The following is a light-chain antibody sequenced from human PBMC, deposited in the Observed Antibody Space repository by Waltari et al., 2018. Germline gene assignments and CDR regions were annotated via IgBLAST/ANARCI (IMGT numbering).Light chain of an antibody. CDR1: NSNVGANS. J-gene: IGLJ2*01. CDR3: ATWDDRLTAV. Sequence: QSILTQPPSASGTPGRTVTISCSGSNSNVGANSVCWYQQLPGTAPQLLIFGNNQRPSGVPDRFAGSKSGTSASLAIRGLRSEDEADYYCATWDDRLTAVFGGGTKLTVL. CDR2: GNN. V-gene: IGLV1-47*01.